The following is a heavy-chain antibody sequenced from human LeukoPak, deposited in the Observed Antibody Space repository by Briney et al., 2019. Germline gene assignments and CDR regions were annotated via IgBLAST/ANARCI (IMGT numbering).Heavy chain of an antibody. D-gene: IGHD1-1*01. J-gene: IGHJ4*02. V-gene: IGHV3-9*01. CDR3: AKSPVVLTLGNDHFDY. CDR1: RVTFYDYA. Sequence: PGGCLRLSCAAPRVTFYDYAVRWVRHAPGEGLGWVSGICWNSDSIGYADSVQGRLTISRDNAQNSLYLQMNSLRAEDTALYYCAKSPVVLTLGNDHFDYWGQGTLVNVSS. CDR2: ICWNSDSI.